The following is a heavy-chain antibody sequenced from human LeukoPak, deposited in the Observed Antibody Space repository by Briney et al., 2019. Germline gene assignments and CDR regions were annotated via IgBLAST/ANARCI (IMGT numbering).Heavy chain of an antibody. CDR1: GASISGGTYY. CDR3: ARSYYYDSSGYYADSPFDY. J-gene: IGHJ4*02. CDR2: IYYTGST. Sequence: SETLSLTCSVSGASISGGTYYWGWIRQPPGKGLEWIGSIYYTGSTNYNPSLKSRVTISVDTSKNQFSLKLSSVTAADTAVYYCARSYYYDSSGYYADSPFDYWGQGTLVTVSS. V-gene: IGHV4-39*07. D-gene: IGHD3-22*01.